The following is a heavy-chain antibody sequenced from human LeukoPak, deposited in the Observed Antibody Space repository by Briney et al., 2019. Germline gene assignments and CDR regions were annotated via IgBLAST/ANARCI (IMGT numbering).Heavy chain of an antibody. CDR2: MNPNSGNT. Sequence: ASVKVSCKASGYTFTSYDINWVRQATGQGLEWMGWMNPNSGNTGYAQKFQGRVTMTRNTSISTAYMELSSLRSEDTAVYYCARGVVEIATFRSGSADYWGQGTLVTVSS. J-gene: IGHJ4*02. CDR1: GYTFTSYD. CDR3: ARGVVEIATFRSGSADY. V-gene: IGHV1-8*01. D-gene: IGHD3-10*01.